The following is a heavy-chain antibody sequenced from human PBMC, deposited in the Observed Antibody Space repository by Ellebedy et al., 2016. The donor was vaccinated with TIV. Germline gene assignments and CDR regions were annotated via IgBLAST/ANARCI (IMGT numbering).Heavy chain of an antibody. CDR1: GDSVTRGNYH. V-gene: IGHV4-61*01. J-gene: IGHJ4*02. CDR3: ARDDVGGYDY. D-gene: IGHD3-16*01. Sequence: MPSETLSLTCTVSGDSVTRGNYHWGWIRQPPGKGLEWIGYIYHTGSTKYNPSLKSRLTISIDTPKNQFSLKLNSATAADTAVYFSARDDVGGYDYWGQGTLITVSS. CDR2: IYHTGST.